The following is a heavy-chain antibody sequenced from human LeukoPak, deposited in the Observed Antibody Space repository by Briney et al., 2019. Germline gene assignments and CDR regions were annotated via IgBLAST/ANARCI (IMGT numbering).Heavy chain of an antibody. CDR3: ARAAEQRVGVWAVYYSYYIDV. V-gene: IGHV3-30*04. CDR1: GFTFSSYA. Sequence: GESLRLSCAASGFTFSSYAMHWVRQAPGKGLEWVAVISYDGSNKYYADSVKGRFTISRDNSKNTLYLQMNSLRAEDTAVYYCARAAEQRVGVWAVYYSYYIDVWGKGTTVSVSS. J-gene: IGHJ6*03. CDR2: ISYDGSNK. D-gene: IGHD6-6*01.